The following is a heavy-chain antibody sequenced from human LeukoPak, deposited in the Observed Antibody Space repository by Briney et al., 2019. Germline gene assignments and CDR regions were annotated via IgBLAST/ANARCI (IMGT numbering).Heavy chain of an antibody. D-gene: IGHD3-22*01. Sequence: GGSLRLSCAASGFTFSSYAMHWVRQAPGKGLEYVSAISSNGGSTYYANSVKGRFTISRDNSKNTLYLQMGSLRAEDMAVYYCARGEHYYDSSGYVRREGYFQHWGQGTLVTVSS. CDR2: ISSNGGST. CDR3: ARGEHYYDSSGYVRREGYFQH. J-gene: IGHJ1*01. CDR1: GFTFSSYA. V-gene: IGHV3-64*01.